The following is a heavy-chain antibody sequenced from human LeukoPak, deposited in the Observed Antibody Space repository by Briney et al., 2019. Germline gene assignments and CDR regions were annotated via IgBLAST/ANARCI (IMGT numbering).Heavy chain of an antibody. CDR2: VSSSSSYI. CDR1: GFTFSSYS. V-gene: IGHV3-21*01. J-gene: IGHJ4*02. CDR3: AKDGYSPIFDY. D-gene: IGHD5-18*01. Sequence: GGSLRLSCAASGFTFSSYSMTWVRQAPGKGLEWVSSVSSSSSYIYYADSVKGRFTTSRDNSKNTLYLQMNSLRAEDTAVYYCAKDGYSPIFDYRGQGTLVTVSS.